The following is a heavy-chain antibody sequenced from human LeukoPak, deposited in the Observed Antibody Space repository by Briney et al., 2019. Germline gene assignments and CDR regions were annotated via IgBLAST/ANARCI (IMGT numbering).Heavy chain of an antibody. CDR1: GYSFTSYW. Sequence: GESLKISCKGSGYSFTSYWIGWVRQMPGKGLEWMGIIYPGDSGTRYSPSFQGQVTISADKSISTAYLQWSSLKASDTAMYYCARSSNYDFWSGYHPNWFDPWGQGTLVTVSS. D-gene: IGHD3-3*01. CDR2: IYPGDSGT. CDR3: ARSSNYDFWSGYHPNWFDP. V-gene: IGHV5-51*01. J-gene: IGHJ5*02.